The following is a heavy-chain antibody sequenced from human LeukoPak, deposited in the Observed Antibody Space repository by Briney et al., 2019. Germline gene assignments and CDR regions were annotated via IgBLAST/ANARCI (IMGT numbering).Heavy chain of an antibody. CDR1: GYSFNNYW. V-gene: IGHV5-51*01. CDR3: ASSLGYCTGGSCYLDC. D-gene: IGHD2-15*01. CDR2: IYPGDSDT. Sequence: GESLKISCKGSGYSFNNYWIAWVRQMPGKGLEWMGIIYPGDSDTRYSPSFQGQVTISADKSIGTAYLQWSSLKASDTAMYHCASSLGYCTGGSCYLDCWGQGTLVTVSS. J-gene: IGHJ4*02.